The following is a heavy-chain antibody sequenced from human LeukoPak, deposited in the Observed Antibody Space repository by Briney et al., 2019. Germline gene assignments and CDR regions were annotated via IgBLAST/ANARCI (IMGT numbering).Heavy chain of an antibody. V-gene: IGHV3-21*01. J-gene: IGHJ5*02. D-gene: IGHD2-8*01. CDR3: ARDEMLIGFGP. CDR2: ISTSSIYI. CDR1: GFTFSRYN. Sequence: PGGSLRLSCAASGFTFSRYNMNWVRQAPGKGLEWVSCISTSSIYIYNADSVKGRFTISRDNAKNSLYLQMNSLRAEDTAVYYCARDEMLIGFGPWGQGTLVTVSS.